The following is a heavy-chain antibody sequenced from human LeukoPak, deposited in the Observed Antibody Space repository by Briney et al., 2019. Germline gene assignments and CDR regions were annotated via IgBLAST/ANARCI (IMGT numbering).Heavy chain of an antibody. D-gene: IGHD6-6*01. CDR2: IYYSGST. CDR1: GGSISSSSYY. Sequence: SETLSLTCTVSGGSISSSSYYWGWIRQPPGKGLEWIGSIYYSGSTYYNPSLKSRVTISVDTSKNQFSLKLSSVTAADTAVYYCARGITARRPRYNWFDPWGQGTLVTVSS. J-gene: IGHJ5*02. V-gene: IGHV4-39*07. CDR3: ARGITARRPRYNWFDP.